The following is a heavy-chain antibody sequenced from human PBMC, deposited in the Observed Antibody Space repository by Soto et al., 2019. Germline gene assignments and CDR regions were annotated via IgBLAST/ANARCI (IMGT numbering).Heavy chain of an antibody. CDR3: ARDDEDGSYCDLGY. D-gene: IGHD3-10*01. J-gene: IGHJ4*01. V-gene: IGHV3-30-3*01. Sequence: QVQLVESGGGVVQPGRSLRLSCAASGFTFSNYIMHWVRQAPGKGLEWVAIILHDGNNEYYADSVKGRFTISRENSKKTLYLQMNSLRTEDTAMYYCARDDEDGSYCDLGYWGLGTLVNVSS. CDR1: GFTFSNYI. CDR2: ILHDGNNE.